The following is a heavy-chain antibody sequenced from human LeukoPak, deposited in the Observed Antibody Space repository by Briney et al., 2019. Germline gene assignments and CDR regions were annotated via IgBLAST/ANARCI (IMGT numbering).Heavy chain of an antibody. J-gene: IGHJ4*02. V-gene: IGHV3-7*03. CDR2: INQPGSQK. D-gene: IGHD3-16*01. CDR3: ARGLGKGSPDY. CDR1: GFTFSSYS. Sequence: PGGSLRLSCAASGFTFSSYSMNWVRQAPGKGLEWVANINQPGSQKYHVDSVKGRFTISRDNARNSLFLQMNSLTADDTAVYYCARGLGKGSPDYWGQGTLVTVSS.